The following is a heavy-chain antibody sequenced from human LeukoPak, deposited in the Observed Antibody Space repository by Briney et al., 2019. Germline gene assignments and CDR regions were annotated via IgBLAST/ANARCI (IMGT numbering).Heavy chain of an antibody. V-gene: IGHV3-9*01. J-gene: IGHJ4*02. CDR3: VKDMGTSGLYYLDY. Sequence: GGSLRLSCAASGLTFNNAWMSWVRQAPGKGLEWVSGISWNSDTIHYTDSVKGRFTISRDNAKKSLFLQMNSLRPEDTALYFCVKDMGTSGLYYLDYWGQGILVTVSS. CDR2: ISWNSDTI. D-gene: IGHD2-2*01. CDR1: GLTFNNAW.